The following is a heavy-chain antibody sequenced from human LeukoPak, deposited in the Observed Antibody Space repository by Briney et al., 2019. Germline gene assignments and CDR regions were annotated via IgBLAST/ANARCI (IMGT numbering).Heavy chain of an antibody. Sequence: GASVTVSFKTSAYPFTNYGIHWVRQAPGQGLEWVGWISVYNGYTEYVEKFQGRVTMNTDRSTSTAYVELRGLRSDDTAVYYCAREEDYGDHEAYGLDVWGQGTTVIVSS. CDR3: AREEDYGDHEAYGLDV. CDR1: AYPFTNYG. V-gene: IGHV1-18*01. CDR2: ISVYNGYT. D-gene: IGHD4-17*01. J-gene: IGHJ6*02.